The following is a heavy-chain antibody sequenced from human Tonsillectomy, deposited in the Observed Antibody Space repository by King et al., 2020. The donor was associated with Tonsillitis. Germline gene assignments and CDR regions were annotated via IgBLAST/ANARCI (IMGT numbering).Heavy chain of an antibody. V-gene: IGHV4-38-2*01. D-gene: IGHD3-22*01. J-gene: IGHJ4*02. CDR1: GYFINSSYY. Sequence: VQLQESGPGLVNPSETLSLTCAVSGYFINSSYYWGWIRQPPGKGLEWIGSIFHSGTTYYNPTLKSRLTMSVDTSKNQFSLKLSSVPAADTAVYYCARGSRGYDYGWGQGTLVTVSS. CDR2: IFHSGTT. CDR3: ARGSRGYDYG.